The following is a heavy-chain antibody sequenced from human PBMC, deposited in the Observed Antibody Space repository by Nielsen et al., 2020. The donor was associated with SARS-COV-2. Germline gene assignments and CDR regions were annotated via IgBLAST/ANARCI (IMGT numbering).Heavy chain of an antibody. J-gene: IGHJ4*02. CDR1: GGSISSGGYS. Sequence: SETLSLTCAVSGGSISSGGYSWSWIRQPPGKGLEWIGYIYHSGSTNYNPSLKSRVTISVDTSKNQFSLKLSSVTAADTAVYYCARSSGNYYDSSGYYYWGQGTLVTVSS. CDR3: ARSSGNYYDSSGYYY. CDR2: IYHSGST. D-gene: IGHD3-22*01. V-gene: IGHV4-30-2*02.